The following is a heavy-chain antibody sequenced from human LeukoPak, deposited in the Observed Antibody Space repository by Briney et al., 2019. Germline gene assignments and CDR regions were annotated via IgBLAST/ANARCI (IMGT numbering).Heavy chain of an antibody. CDR3: AREIGGGHHYFEH. Sequence: GGSLRLSCAGSGFTVSSSTMSWVRQVPGKGLEWVSNFYSDALDGITNYADSVKGRFTISRDNSQNTLYLQMNSLRVEDTATYYCAREIGGGHHYFEHWGQGTVVTVSS. CDR1: GFTVSSST. J-gene: IGHJ4*02. V-gene: IGHV3-53*01. D-gene: IGHD1-26*01. CDR2: FYSDALDGIT.